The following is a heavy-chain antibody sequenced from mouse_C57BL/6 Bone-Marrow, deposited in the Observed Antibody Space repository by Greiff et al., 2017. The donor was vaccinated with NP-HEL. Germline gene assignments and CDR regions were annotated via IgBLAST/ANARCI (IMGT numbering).Heavy chain of an antibody. J-gene: IGHJ2*01. CDR1: GYTFTDYE. CDR3: TSRFITTVVCY. CDR2: IVPETGGT. V-gene: IGHV1-15*01. D-gene: IGHD1-1*01. Sequence: VQLQQSGAELVRPGASVTLSCKASGYTFTDYEMHWVKQTPVHGLEWIGAIVPETGGTAYTQKFKGKAILTADKSSSPAYIELRSLTSEDSAVYYCTSRFITTVVCYWGQGTTLTVSS.